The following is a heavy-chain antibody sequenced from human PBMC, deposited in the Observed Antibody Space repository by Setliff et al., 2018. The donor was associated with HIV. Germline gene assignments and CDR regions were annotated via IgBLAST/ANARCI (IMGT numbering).Heavy chain of an antibody. CDR2: IYYSGNA. Sequence: SETLSLTCTVSGGSISSNNYYWGWIRQSPGKGLEWFGSIYYSGNAYYNPSLKSRLTISMDTSKNQFSLKLNSVTAADTAVYYCARGSCSTISCSLRVGNDAFHIWGQGTMVTVSS. V-gene: IGHV4-39*07. J-gene: IGHJ3*02. D-gene: IGHD2-2*01. CDR1: GGSISSNNYY. CDR3: ARGSCSTISCSLRVGNDAFHI.